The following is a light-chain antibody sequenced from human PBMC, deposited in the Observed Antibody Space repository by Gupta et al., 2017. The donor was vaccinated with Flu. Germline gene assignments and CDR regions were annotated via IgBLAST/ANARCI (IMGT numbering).Light chain of an antibody. V-gene: IGLV6-57*01. CDR1: SGTIVSNY. Sequence: NFVLTQPHSVSESPGKTVVISCTRSSGTIVSNYVQWFQQRPGTSPKTVIFEDRRRPSGVPDRFSCSIDSSSNSASPTISGLKTEDEAYYYCQSYDSSNHLIFGGGTKLAVL. CDR3: QSYDSSNHLI. J-gene: IGLJ2*01. CDR2: EDR.